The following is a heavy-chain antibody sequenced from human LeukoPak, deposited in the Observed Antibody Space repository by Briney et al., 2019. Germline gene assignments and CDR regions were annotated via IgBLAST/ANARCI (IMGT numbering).Heavy chain of an antibody. Sequence: SETLSLTCSVSGYSISSGYYWGWIRQTPGKGLEWIGSIYYSGSTYYNPSLKSRVTISVDTSKNQFSLIVSSVTAADTAVYYCARDYQGGYGDKTVDYWGQGTLVTVSS. J-gene: IGHJ4*02. CDR2: IYYSGST. CDR1: GYSISSGYY. CDR3: ARDYQGGYGDKTVDY. V-gene: IGHV4-38-2*02. D-gene: IGHD5-18*01.